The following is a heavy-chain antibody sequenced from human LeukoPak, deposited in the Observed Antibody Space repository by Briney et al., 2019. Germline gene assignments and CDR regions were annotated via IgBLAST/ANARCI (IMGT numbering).Heavy chain of an antibody. Sequence: GGSLRLSCAASGFTFSSYSMNWVRQAPGKGLEWVSSISSSSSCIYYADSVKGRFTISRDNAKNSLYLQMNSLRAEDTAVYYCARVYDYVPLSGAFDIWSQGTMVTVSS. CDR1: GFTFSSYS. J-gene: IGHJ3*02. D-gene: IGHD3-16*01. CDR2: ISSSSSCI. V-gene: IGHV3-21*01. CDR3: ARVYDYVPLSGAFDI.